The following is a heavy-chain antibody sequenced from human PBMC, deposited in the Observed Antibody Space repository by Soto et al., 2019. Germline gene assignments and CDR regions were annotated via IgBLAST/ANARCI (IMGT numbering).Heavy chain of an antibody. V-gene: IGHV3-23*01. Sequence: SLRLSCAAPGFTFCRHALSWGRQAPGEGRGWVYAISGSGGSTYYADSVKGRFTISRDNSKNTLYLQMNSLRAEDKAVYYCAKGEERYFDPYYGMDVWGQGTTVTVS. J-gene: IGHJ6*02. CDR1: GFTFCRHA. D-gene: IGHD3-9*01. CDR2: ISGSGGST. CDR3: AKGEERYFDPYYGMDV.